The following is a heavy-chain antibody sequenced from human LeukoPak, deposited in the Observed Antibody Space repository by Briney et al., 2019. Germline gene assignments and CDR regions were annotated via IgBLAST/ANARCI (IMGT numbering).Heavy chain of an antibody. CDR3: ARDTNDVRSYDFDY. J-gene: IGHJ4*02. D-gene: IGHD1-1*01. CDR2: INPSGGST. Sequence: ASVKVSCKASVYTFTSYYMHWVRQAPGQGLEWMGIINPSGGSTSYAQKFQGRVTMTRDTSTSTVYLELSSLRSEDTAVYYRARDTNDVRSYDFDYWGQRTLVTVSS. V-gene: IGHV1-46*03. CDR1: VYTFTSYY.